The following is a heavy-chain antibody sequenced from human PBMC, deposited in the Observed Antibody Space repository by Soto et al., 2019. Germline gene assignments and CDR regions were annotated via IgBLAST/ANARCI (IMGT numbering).Heavy chain of an antibody. J-gene: IGHJ4*02. CDR1: VYTFTGYY. V-gene: IGHV1-2*02. CDR3: VRRSTNSDYCLDY. D-gene: IGHD4-4*01. Sequence: GXSVKVSCKASVYTFTGYYMHWVRQAPGQGLEWMGWIYPKSGGTKYAQKFQSRVTMTRETSISTAYMELSRLRSDDTAVYYCVRRSTNSDYCLDYWGQGTLVTGSS. CDR2: IYPKSGGT.